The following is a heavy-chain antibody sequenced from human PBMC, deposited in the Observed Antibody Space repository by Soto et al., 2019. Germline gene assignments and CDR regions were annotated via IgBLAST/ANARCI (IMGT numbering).Heavy chain of an antibody. CDR1: GFTFSSYA. CDR3: ARGDPVAASFYYYYGMDV. V-gene: IGHV3-30-3*01. J-gene: IGHJ6*02. Sequence: LRLSCAASGFTFSSYAMHWVHQAPGKGLEWVAVISYDGSNKYYADSVKGRFTISRDNSKNTLYLQMNSLRAEDTAVYYCARGDPVAASFYYYYGMDVWGQGTTVTVSS. CDR2: ISYDGSNK. D-gene: IGHD6-19*01.